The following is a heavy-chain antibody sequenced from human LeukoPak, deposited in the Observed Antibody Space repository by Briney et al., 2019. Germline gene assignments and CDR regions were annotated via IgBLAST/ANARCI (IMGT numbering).Heavy chain of an antibody. CDR2: LVYDERS. CDR3: ARDLSAAFDF. J-gene: IGHJ4*02. CDR1: GFPFSSYG. Sequence: GGSLRLSCAASGFPFSSYGMHWVRQAPGKGLEWVARLVYDERSDYANSVKGRFPISRDNSKNTLFLDMSDLRVEDTAVYYCARDLSAAFDFWGQGVLVTVSS. D-gene: IGHD6-19*01. V-gene: IGHV3-33*05.